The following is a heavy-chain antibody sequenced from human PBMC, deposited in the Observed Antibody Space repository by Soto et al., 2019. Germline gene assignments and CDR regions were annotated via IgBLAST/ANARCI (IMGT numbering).Heavy chain of an antibody. Sequence: QVQLVQSGAEVEKPGASVKVSCTASGYTFTSFGINWVRQAPGRGLEWMGWVSAYNGNTKYAQKLQSRVTITTVSSKSTAYMDLRSLSSDDTAVYYRARVWLAWAAALKTWDYHKNFFDCWGQGTLVTVSS. CDR2: VSAYNGNT. D-gene: IGHD2-2*01. CDR1: GYTFTSFG. J-gene: IGHJ4*02. V-gene: IGHV1-18*01. CDR3: ARVWLAWAAALKTWDYHKNFFDC.